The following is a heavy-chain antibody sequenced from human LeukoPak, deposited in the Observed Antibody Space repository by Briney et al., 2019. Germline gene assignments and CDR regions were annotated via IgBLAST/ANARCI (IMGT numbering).Heavy chain of an antibody. Sequence: ASVKVSCKAAGYTFTSYGISWVRQAPGQGLEWMGWISAYNGNTNYAQELQGRVTMTTDTSTSTAYMELRSLRSDDTAVYYCARDLVTAIPYYWGQGTLVTVSS. J-gene: IGHJ4*02. CDR1: GYTFTSYG. D-gene: IGHD2-21*02. V-gene: IGHV1-18*01. CDR3: ARDLVTAIPYY. CDR2: ISAYNGNT.